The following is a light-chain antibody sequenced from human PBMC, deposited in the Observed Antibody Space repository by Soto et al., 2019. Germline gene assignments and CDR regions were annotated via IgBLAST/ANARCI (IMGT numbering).Light chain of an antibody. V-gene: IGLV2-14*01. J-gene: IGLJ1*01. CDR1: NSDVGSYNR. Sequence: QSVLTQHASVSGSPGQSITISCTGTNSDVGSYNRVSWYQQPPGTAPKLIIYDVNNRPSGVSYRFSGSKSGNTASLTISGLQAEDEADYYCNSYTTSETYVFGTGTKVTVL. CDR2: DVN. CDR3: NSYTTSETYV.